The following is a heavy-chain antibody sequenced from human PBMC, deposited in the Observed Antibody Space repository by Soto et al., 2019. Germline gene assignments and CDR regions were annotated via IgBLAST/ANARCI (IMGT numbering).Heavy chain of an antibody. Sequence: SETLSLTCTVSGDYINSINVYWVWVRQPPGRRLEFIGNVYYSGITYYNPAFESRVTISVDTSKNQFSLRLTSVTAADTAVYYCARHIGAWVREMDFWGRGTLVTVSS. D-gene: IGHD3-16*01. V-gene: IGHV4-39*01. J-gene: IGHJ4*02. CDR1: GDYINSINVY. CDR3: ARHIGAWVREMDF. CDR2: VYYSGIT.